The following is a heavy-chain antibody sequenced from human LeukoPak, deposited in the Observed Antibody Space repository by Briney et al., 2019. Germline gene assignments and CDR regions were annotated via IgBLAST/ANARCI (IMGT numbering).Heavy chain of an antibody. V-gene: IGHV3-48*01. D-gene: IGHD3-22*01. CDR1: GSTFSSYG. J-gene: IGHJ4*02. CDR3: AKISGVQWFGDY. Sequence: GGSLRLSCAASGSTFSSYGMHWVRQAPGKGLEWVSYISSSSSTIYYADSVKGRFTISRDNAKNSLYLQMNSLRAEDTAVYYSAKISGVQWFGDYWGQGTLVTVSS. CDR2: ISSSSSTI.